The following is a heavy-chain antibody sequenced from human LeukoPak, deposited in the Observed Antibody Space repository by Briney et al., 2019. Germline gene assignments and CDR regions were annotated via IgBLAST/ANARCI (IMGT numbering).Heavy chain of an antibody. Sequence: GGSLRLSCAASGFTFSSYGMHWVRQAPGKGLEWVAVISYDGSNKYYADSVKGRFTISRDNSKNTVYLQMNSLRAEDTAVYYCAKDYGGSGWGGVLDYWGQGTLVTVSS. J-gene: IGHJ4*02. D-gene: IGHD2-15*01. V-gene: IGHV3-30*18. CDR3: AKDYGGSGWGGVLDY. CDR2: ISYDGSNK. CDR1: GFTFSSYG.